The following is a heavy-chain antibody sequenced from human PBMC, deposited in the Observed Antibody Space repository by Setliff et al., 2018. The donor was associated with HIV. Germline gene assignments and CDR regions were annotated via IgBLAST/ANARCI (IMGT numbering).Heavy chain of an antibody. J-gene: IGHJ6*02. CDR3: ASSWSRVPYYGMDV. D-gene: IGHD6-13*01. Sequence: GASVKVSCKASGYTFTSYDINWVRQATGQGLEWMGWMNPKSGNTGYAQKFQGRVTMTRDTSISTAYMELSSLRSDDTAVYYCASSWSRVPYYGMDVWGQGTTVTVSS. V-gene: IGHV1-8*01. CDR1: GYTFTSYD. CDR2: MNPKSGNT.